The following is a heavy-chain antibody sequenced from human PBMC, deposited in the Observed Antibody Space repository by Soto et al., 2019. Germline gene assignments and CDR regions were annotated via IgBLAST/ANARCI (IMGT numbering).Heavy chain of an antibody. V-gene: IGHV1-69*01. CDR2: IIPIFGTA. CDR1: GGTFSSYA. D-gene: IGHD2-2*01. J-gene: IGHJ6*02. CDR3: ASSDCSSTSCYAKMPYYYYYGMDV. Sequence: QVQLVQSGAEVKKPGSSVKVSCKASGGTFSSYAISWVRQAPGQGLEWMGGIIPIFGTANYAQKFQGRVMITADESTSTAYMELSSLRSEDTAVYYCASSDCSSTSCYAKMPYYYYYGMDVWGQGTTVTVSS.